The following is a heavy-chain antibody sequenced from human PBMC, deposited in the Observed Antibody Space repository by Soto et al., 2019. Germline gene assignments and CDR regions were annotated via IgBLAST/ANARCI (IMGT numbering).Heavy chain of an antibody. J-gene: IGHJ3*02. D-gene: IGHD2-2*02. CDR2: ISSSSSYI. CDR1: GFTFSSYS. CDR3: ARGVDHTYAFGI. V-gene: IGHV3-21*01. Sequence: EVQLVESGGGLVKPGGSLRLSCAASGFTFSSYSMNWVRQAPGKGLEWVSSISSSSSYIYYADSVKGRFTISRDNAKNSLYLQMNSLRAEDTAVYYCARGVDHTYAFGIWGQGTMVTVSS.